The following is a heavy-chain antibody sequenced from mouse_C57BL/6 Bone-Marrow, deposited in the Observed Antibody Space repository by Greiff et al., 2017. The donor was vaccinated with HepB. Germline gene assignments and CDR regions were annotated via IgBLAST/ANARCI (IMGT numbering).Heavy chain of an antibody. J-gene: IGHJ3*01. CDR2: ISSGSSTI. CDR3: ASAVYGNYLAWFAY. CDR1: GFTFSDYG. D-gene: IGHD2-1*01. V-gene: IGHV5-17*01. Sequence: EVQLVESGGGLVKPGGSLKLSCAASGFTFSDYGMHWVRQAPEKGLEWVAYISSGSSTIYYADTVKGRFTISRDNAKNTLFLQMTSLRSEDTAMYYCASAVYGNYLAWFAYWGQGTLVTVSA.